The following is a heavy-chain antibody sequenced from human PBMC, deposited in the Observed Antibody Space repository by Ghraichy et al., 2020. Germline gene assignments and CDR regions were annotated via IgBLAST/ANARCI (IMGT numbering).Heavy chain of an antibody. CDR3: ARSMVRGVIMSYYYMDV. Sequence: SETLSLTCTVSGGSISSGDYYWSWIRQPPGKGLEWIGYIYYSGSTYYNPSLKSRVTISVDTSKNQFSLKLSSVTAADTAVYYCARSMVRGVIMSYYYMDVWGKGTTVTVSS. CDR1: GGSISSGDYY. V-gene: IGHV4-30-4*08. J-gene: IGHJ6*03. CDR2: IYYSGST. D-gene: IGHD3-10*01.